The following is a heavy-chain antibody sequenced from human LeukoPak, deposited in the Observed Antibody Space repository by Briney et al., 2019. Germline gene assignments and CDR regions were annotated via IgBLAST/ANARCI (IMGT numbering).Heavy chain of an antibody. CDR2: IHSDEIRT. CDR3: ARGIYGDPVAFDY. V-gene: IGHV3-74*01. Sequence: GGSLRLSCAASGFTFSSYWMHWVRQAPGRGLVWVSRIHSDEIRTNYADSVTGRFTISRDNAKNTVYLQMNSLRNEDTAVYYCARGIYGDPVAFDYWGQGTLVTVSP. J-gene: IGHJ4*02. D-gene: IGHD4/OR15-4a*01. CDR1: GFTFSSYW.